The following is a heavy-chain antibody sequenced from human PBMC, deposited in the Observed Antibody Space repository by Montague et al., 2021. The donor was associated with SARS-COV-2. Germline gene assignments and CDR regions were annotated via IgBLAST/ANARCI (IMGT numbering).Heavy chain of an antibody. V-gene: IGHV3-23*01. D-gene: IGHD1-1*01. CDR1: GFTFSNYS. CDR2: IDGGGYSK. J-gene: IGHJ3*02. CDR3: ARSRRHTNELGSAFDI. Sequence: SLRLSCAASGFTFSNYSMSWVRHSPGKGLQCVSTIDGGGYSKFYVDSVKGRFTISRDNSKSTLHLQMNSLRAEDTAIYYCARSRRHTNELGSAFDIWGQGTMVTVSS.